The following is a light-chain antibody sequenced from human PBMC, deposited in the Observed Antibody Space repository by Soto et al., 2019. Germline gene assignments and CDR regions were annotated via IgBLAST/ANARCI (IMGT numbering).Light chain of an antibody. V-gene: IGLV3-27*01. Sequence: ELTQPSSVSVSPGQTARITCSGDVLAKKYARWFQQKPGQAPVLVIYKDSERPSGIPERFSGSSSGTTVTLTISGAQVEDEADYYCYSAADNNPVFGGGTKVTVL. CDR2: KDS. J-gene: IGLJ2*01. CDR1: VLAKKY. CDR3: YSAADNNPV.